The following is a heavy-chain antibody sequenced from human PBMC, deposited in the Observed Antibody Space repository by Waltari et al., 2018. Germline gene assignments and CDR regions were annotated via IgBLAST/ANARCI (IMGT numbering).Heavy chain of an antibody. J-gene: IGHJ6*02. CDR3: ATGFWSGYYRGYYYYYGMDV. V-gene: IGHV1-24*01. CDR2: LGPEDGET. Sequence: QVQLVQSGAEVKKPGASVKVACKVSGYTLTELSMHWVRQAPGKGLEWMGGLGPEDGETIYAQKLQGRVTMTEDTSTDTAYMELSSLRSEDTAVYYCATGFWSGYYRGYYYYYGMDVWGQGTTVTVSS. D-gene: IGHD3-3*01. CDR1: GYTLTELS.